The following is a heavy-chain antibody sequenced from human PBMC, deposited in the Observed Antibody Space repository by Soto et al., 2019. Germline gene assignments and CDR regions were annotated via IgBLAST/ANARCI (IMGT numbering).Heavy chain of an antibody. Sequence: QVQLQQWGAGLLKPSETLSLTCAVYGGSFSGYYWSWIRQPPGKGLEWIGEINHSGSTNYNPSLKSRVPISVNNSENQLALKLSSGTGADTAVYYCARVPGYDYVWGSYRPNAAKNWYFDLWGRGTLVTVSS. V-gene: IGHV4-34*01. CDR1: GGSFSGYY. D-gene: IGHD3-16*02. CDR3: ARVPGYDYVWGSYRPNAAKNWYFDL. J-gene: IGHJ2*01. CDR2: INHSGST.